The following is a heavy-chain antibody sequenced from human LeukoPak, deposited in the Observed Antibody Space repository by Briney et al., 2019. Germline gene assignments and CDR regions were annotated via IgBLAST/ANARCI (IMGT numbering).Heavy chain of an antibody. CDR1: GGSISSYY. CDR3: AGTYYYDSSGYYHYSL. J-gene: IGHJ4*02. CDR2: IYYSGST. V-gene: IGHV4-59*01. D-gene: IGHD3-22*01. Sequence: PSETLSLTCTVSGGSISSYYRSWIRQPPGKGLEWIGYIYYSGSTNYNPSLKSRVTISVDTSKNQFSLKLSSVTAADTAVYYCAGTYYYDSSGYYHYSLWGQGTLVTVSS.